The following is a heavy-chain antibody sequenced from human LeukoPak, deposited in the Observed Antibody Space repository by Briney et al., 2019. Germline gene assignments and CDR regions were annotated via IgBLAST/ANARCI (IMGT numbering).Heavy chain of an antibody. CDR1: GFTFSSYS. V-gene: IGHV3-21*01. D-gene: IGHD2-15*01. CDR3: ARDVCSGGSCYSSFFDY. Sequence: GGSLRLPCAASGFTFSSYSMNWVRQAPGKGLEWVSSISSSSSYIYYAVSVKGRFTISRDNAKNSLYLQMNSLRAEDTAVYYCARDVCSGGSCYSSFFDYWGQGTLVTVSS. J-gene: IGHJ4*02. CDR2: ISSSSSYI.